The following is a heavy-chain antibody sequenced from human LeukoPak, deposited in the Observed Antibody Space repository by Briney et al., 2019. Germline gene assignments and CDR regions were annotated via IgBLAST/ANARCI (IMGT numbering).Heavy chain of an antibody. D-gene: IGHD5-18*01. Sequence: ASVKVSCKASGYTFTSYGISWVRQAPGQGLEWMGWISAYNGNTNYAQKFQGRVTITADESTSTAYMELSSLRSEDTAVYYCAREGYSYGLDRNWFDPWGQGTLVTVSS. CDR3: AREGYSYGLDRNWFDP. CDR2: ISAYNGNT. J-gene: IGHJ5*02. CDR1: GYTFTSYG. V-gene: IGHV1-18*01.